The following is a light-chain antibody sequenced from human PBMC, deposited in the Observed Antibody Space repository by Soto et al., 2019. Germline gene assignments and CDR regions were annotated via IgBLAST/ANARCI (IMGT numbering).Light chain of an antibody. Sequence: EIVLTQSPCSLSVSLGERATLSCRASQSISSTYIAWYQQKRGKAPRLLIFGASSRGTGIPDRFSGSGSGTDFSLTISSLEPEDSAVYFCQQYVRSPYTFGPGTKVDIK. J-gene: IGKJ3*01. CDR3: QQYVRSPYT. CDR2: GAS. V-gene: IGKV3-20*01. CDR1: QSISSTY.